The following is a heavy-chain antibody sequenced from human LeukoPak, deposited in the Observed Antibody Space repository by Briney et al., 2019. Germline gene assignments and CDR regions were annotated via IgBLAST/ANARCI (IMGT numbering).Heavy chain of an antibody. CDR1: GFTFSSYG. CDR3: ARDSPRGYCSGGSCYAWFDP. V-gene: IGHV3-21*01. D-gene: IGHD2-15*01. CDR2: ISSSSSYI. J-gene: IGHJ5*02. Sequence: GGSLRLSCAASGFTFSSYGMHWDRQAPGKGLEWVSSISSSSSYIYYADSVKGRFTISRDNAKNSLYLQMNSLRAEDTAVYYCARDSPRGYCSGGSCYAWFDPWGQGTLVTVSS.